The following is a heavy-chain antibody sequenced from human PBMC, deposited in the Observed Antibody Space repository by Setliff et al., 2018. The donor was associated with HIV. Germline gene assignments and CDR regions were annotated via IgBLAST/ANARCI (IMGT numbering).Heavy chain of an antibody. CDR2: ISDSGGGT. V-gene: IGHV3-23*01. Sequence: GGSLRLSCAASGFAFSTYAMSWVRQAPGKGLEWVSAISDSGGGTYYADSVKGRFTVSRDNSKYTLYLQMNSLRVEDTAVYYCARRGFVSAWYDQPIYFYYYMDVWGKGTTVTVSS. D-gene: IGHD6-19*01. CDR1: GFAFSTYA. J-gene: IGHJ6*03. CDR3: ARRGFVSAWYDQPIYFYYYMDV.